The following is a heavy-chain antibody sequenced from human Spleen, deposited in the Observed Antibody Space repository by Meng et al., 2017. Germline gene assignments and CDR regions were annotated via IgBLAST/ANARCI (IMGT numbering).Heavy chain of an antibody. J-gene: IGHJ4*02. V-gene: IGHV1-2*06. Sequence: AQLVQCGSELKKPGASVKVPCKPSGYTFNAYYIHWVRQAPGQGLEWMGRINPSSGGTIYAQKFQGRVTMTRDTSISTAYMELSRLRSDDTAVYYCARDEGLAAAGSGNDYWGQGTLVTVSS. CDR2: INPSSGGT. CDR3: ARDEGLAAAGSGNDY. D-gene: IGHD6-13*01. CDR1: GYTFNAYY.